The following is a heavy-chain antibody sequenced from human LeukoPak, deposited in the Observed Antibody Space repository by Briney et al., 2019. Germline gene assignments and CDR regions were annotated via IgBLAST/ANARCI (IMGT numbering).Heavy chain of an antibody. D-gene: IGHD2/OR15-2a*01. J-gene: IGHJ4*02. Sequence: SENVSCKASGYTLTRYCILWVRQAPAQRLECVGWISAYNGNTNYAQKLPGRVTMTTDTSTSTAYMELRSLRSDDTAVYYCARSMERAPSPGLGYWGQGTLVTVSS. CDR3: ARSMERAPSPGLGY. CDR1: GYTLTRYC. CDR2: ISAYNGNT. V-gene: IGHV1-18*01.